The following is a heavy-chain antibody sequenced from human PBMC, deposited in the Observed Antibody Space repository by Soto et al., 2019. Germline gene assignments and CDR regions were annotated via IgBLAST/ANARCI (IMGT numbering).Heavy chain of an antibody. CDR1: GYTFTSYG. CDR2: ISACNGNT. D-gene: IGHD3-22*01. V-gene: IGHV1-18*01. J-gene: IGHJ3*02. Sequence: AASVKVSCKASGYTFTSYGISWVRQAPGQGLEWMGWISACNGNTNYAHKLQGRVTMTTDTSTSTAYMELRSPRSDDTAVYYCARGRLPNYYDSSGPTANIWGQGTMVTVSS. CDR3: ARGRLPNYYDSSGPTANI.